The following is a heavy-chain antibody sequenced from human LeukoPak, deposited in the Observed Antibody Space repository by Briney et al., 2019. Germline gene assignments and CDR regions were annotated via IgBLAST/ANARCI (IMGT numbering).Heavy chain of an antibody. V-gene: IGHV3-30*18. Sequence: GRSLRLSCAASGFTFSSYGMHWVRQAPGKGLEWVAVISYDGSNKYYADSVKGRFTISRDNSKNTLYLQMNSLRAEDTAVYYCAKGDLMVRGVIIQFNAFDIWGQGTKVTVSS. D-gene: IGHD3-10*01. CDR3: AKGDLMVRGVIIQFNAFDI. J-gene: IGHJ3*02. CDR1: GFTFSSYG. CDR2: ISYDGSNK.